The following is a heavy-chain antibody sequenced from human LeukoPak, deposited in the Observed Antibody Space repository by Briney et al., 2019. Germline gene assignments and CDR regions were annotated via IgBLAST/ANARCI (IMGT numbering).Heavy chain of an antibody. J-gene: IGHJ5*02. CDR1: GDTFGSYA. Sequence: SVKVSCKASGDTFGSYAISWVRQAPGQGLEWMGRIIPIFGTANYAQKFQGRVTITTDESTSTAYMELSSLRSEDTAVYYCAKETQLLFFWFDPWGQGTLVTVSS. CDR2: IIPIFGTA. V-gene: IGHV1-69*05. D-gene: IGHD2-2*01. CDR3: AKETQLLFFWFDP.